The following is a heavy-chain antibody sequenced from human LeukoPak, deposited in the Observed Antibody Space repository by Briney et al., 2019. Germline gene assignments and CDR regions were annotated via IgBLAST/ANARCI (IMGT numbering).Heavy chain of an antibody. V-gene: IGHV3-30*03. CDR3: ASRHYDFGYY. D-gene: IGHD4-17*01. CDR1: GFTFSNYG. J-gene: IGHJ4*02. CDR2: VSYDESNK. Sequence: GRSLRLSCAASGFTFSNYGMHWVRQAPGKGLEWVAVVSYDESNKFYADSVKGRFTISRDNSKNTLYLQMNSLRAEDTAIYYCASRHYDFGYYWGQGTLVTVSS.